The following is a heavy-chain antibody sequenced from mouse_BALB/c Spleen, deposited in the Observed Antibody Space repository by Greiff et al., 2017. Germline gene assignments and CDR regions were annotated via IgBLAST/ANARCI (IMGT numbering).Heavy chain of an antibody. CDR2: ISSGSSTI. V-gene: IGHV5-17*02. CDR1: GFTFSSFG. J-gene: IGHJ4*01. D-gene: IGHD1-2*01. CDR3: ARGPATMDY. Sequence: EVMLVESGGGLVQPGGSRKLSCAASGFTFSSFGMHWVRQAPEKGLEWVAYISSGSSTIYYADTVKGRFTISRDNPKNTLFLQMTSLRSEDTAMYYCARGPATMDYWGQGTSVTVSS.